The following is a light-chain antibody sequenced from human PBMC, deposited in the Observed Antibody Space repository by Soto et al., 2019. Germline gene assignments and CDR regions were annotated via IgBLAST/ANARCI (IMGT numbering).Light chain of an antibody. CDR3: ATWDSSLIAWV. J-gene: IGLJ2*01. Sequence: QSVLTQPPSVSAAPGQKVTISCSGSNSNIGNNYVSWYQHLPGTAPKLLIYDNNKRPSGIPDRFSGTKSGTSATLGIAALQTGDEAHYYCATWDSSLIAWVFGGGTKLTVL. CDR2: DNN. V-gene: IGLV1-51*01. CDR1: NSNIGNNY.